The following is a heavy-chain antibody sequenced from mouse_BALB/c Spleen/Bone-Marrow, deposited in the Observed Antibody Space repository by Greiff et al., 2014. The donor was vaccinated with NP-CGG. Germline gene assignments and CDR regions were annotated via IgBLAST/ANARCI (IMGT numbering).Heavy chain of an antibody. CDR1: GFNIKDYY. CDR2: IDPENGDT. J-gene: IGHJ2*01. D-gene: IGHD2-4*01. V-gene: IGHV14-4*02. CDR3: NARGDYDFDYFDY. Sequence: VQLKDSGAELVRPGASVKLSCTASGFNIKDYYMHWVKQRPEQGLEWIGWIDPENGDTEYAPKFQGKATMTADTSSNTAYLQLSSLTSEDTAVYYCNARGDYDFDYFDYWGQGTTLTVSS.